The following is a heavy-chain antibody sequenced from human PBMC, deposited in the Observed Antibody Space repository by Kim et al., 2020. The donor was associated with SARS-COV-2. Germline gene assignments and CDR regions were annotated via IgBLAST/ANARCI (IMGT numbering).Heavy chain of an antibody. V-gene: IGHV3-48*02. CDR1: GFNFSGYS. J-gene: IGHJ4*02. CDR3: ARPGYGSGSYGY. Sequence: GGSLRLSCAASGFNFSGYSMNWVRQDPGKGLEWVSYISSSGSTIYYADSVKGRFTISRDNAKNSLYLQMNSLRDEDTAIYYCARPGYGSGSYGYWGQGTLVTVSS. D-gene: IGHD3-10*01. CDR2: ISSSGSTI.